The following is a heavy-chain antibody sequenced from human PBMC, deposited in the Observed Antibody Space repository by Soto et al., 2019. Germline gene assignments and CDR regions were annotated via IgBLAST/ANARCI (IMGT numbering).Heavy chain of an antibody. J-gene: IGHJ4*02. D-gene: IGHD3-16*01. CDR3: AHRSRFYAYYFDQ. CDR2: LYWDDDK. V-gene: IGHV2-5*02. Sequence: QITLKESGPAPVRPTQTLTLTCSFSGFSLTTRGVAVGWIRQTPGKSMEWLALLYWDDDKWYSPSLRIRITITEVTSKNHVVLTMTNMDPVDRATYYCAHRSRFYAYYFDQLGQGTLVTVSS. CDR1: GFSLTTRGVA.